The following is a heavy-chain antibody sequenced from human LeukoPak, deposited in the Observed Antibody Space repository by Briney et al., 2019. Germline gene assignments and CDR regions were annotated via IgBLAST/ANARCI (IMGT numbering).Heavy chain of an antibody. CDR3: ARDGGATMVRGVATYDS. CDR2: ISRSSSTI. CDR1: GFTFSRYS. V-gene: IGHV3-48*04. D-gene: IGHD3-10*01. J-gene: IGHJ4*02. Sequence: PGGSLRLSCAASGFTFSRYSMNWVRQAPRKGLEWVSYISRSSSTIHYADSVKGRFTISRDNAKSSLFLQMNSLRAEDTAVYYCARDGGATMVRGVATYDSWGQGTLVTVSS.